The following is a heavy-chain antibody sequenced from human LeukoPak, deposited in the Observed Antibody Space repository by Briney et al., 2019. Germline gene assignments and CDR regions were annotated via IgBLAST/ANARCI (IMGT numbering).Heavy chain of an antibody. CDR2: IIPILGIA. D-gene: IGHD6-19*01. CDR1: GGTFSSYA. V-gene: IGHV1-69*04. J-gene: IGHJ4*02. Sequence: GSSVTVSFKASGGTFSSYAIRWVRQAPGQGLAWMGRIIPILGIANYAQKFQGRVTITADKSTSTAYMELSSLRSEDTAVYYCARDGGSSSGWYRHPIDYWGQGTLVTVSS. CDR3: ARDGGSSSGWYRHPIDY.